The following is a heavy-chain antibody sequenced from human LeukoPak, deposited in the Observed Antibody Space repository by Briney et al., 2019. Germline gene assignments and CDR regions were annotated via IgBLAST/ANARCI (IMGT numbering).Heavy chain of an antibody. Sequence: SETLSLTCAVYGGSFSGFHWNWIRQPPGKGLEWIGDINHSGSTHYNPSLTSRVTISVDPSKNQFSLNLTSVTAADTAVYYCARGNIVVVVAATRGTHYYMDVWGKGTTVTVSS. CDR2: INHSGST. CDR1: GGSFSGFH. V-gene: IGHV4-34*01. D-gene: IGHD2-15*01. J-gene: IGHJ6*03. CDR3: ARGNIVVVVAATRGTHYYMDV.